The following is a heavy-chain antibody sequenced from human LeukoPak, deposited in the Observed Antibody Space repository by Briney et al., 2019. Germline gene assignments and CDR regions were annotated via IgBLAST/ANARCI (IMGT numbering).Heavy chain of an antibody. Sequence: PSQTLSLTCTVSGGSISSGGYYWSWIRQHPGKGLEWIGSIYYSGSTYYNPSLKSRVTISVDTSKNQFSLKLSSVTAADTAVYYCARHGGGYCSGGSCYPIMYFDLWGRGTLVTVSS. J-gene: IGHJ2*01. V-gene: IGHV4-30-2*03. CDR1: GGSISSGGYY. CDR2: IYYSGST. D-gene: IGHD2-15*01. CDR3: ARHGGGYCSGGSCYPIMYFDL.